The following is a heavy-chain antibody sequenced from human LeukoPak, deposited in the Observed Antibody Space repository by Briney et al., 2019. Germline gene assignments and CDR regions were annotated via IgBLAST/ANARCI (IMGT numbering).Heavy chain of an antibody. CDR1: GYSFTSYW. CDR3: ATYRDFYGDYQVNYIDY. CDR2: IYPGDSDT. Sequence: GESLKISCKGSGYSFTSYWIGWVRQMPGKGLEWMGIIYPGDSDTRYSPSFQGQVSISADKSISTAYLHWSSLKASDTAMYYCATYRDFYGDYQVNYIDYWGQGTLVTVSS. V-gene: IGHV5-51*01. J-gene: IGHJ4*02. D-gene: IGHD4-17*01.